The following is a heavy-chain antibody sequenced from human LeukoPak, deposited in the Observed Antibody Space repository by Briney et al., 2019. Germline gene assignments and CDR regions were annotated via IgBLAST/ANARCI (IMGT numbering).Heavy chain of an antibody. V-gene: IGHV3-23*01. J-gene: IGHJ3*02. Sequence: HPGGSLRLSCAASGFTFSNYAMSWVRQAPGKGLEWVSAISGSDGSTNYADSVKGRFTISGDNAKNTQYLQMSSLRAEDTAVYYCARSGRGGAFDIWGQGTMVTVSS. CDR3: ARSGRGGAFDI. CDR1: GFTFSNYA. CDR2: ISGSDGST. D-gene: IGHD1-26*01.